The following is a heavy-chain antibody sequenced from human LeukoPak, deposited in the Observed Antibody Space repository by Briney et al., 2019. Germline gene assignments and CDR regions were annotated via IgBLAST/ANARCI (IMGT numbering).Heavy chain of an antibody. D-gene: IGHD2-2*01. CDR1: GNYW. CDR2: INSDGSWT. Sequence: GGSLRLSCAASGNYWMHWVRQAPGKGLVWVSHINSDGSWTGYADSVKGRFSISKDNAKNTVYLQMNNLRAEDTAVYYCVSFYETYWGRGTLVTVSS. J-gene: IGHJ4*02. V-gene: IGHV3-74*01. CDR3: VSFYETY.